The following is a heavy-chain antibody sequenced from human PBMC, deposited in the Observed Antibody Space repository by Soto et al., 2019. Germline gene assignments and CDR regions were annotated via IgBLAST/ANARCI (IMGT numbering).Heavy chain of an antibody. CDR2: INAGNGNT. V-gene: IGHV1-3*01. J-gene: IGHJ2*01. CDR3: ARAGRDGYNARYFDL. D-gene: IGHD5-12*01. CDR1: GYTFTSYA. Sequence: ASVKVSCKASGYTFTSYAMHWVRQAPGERLEWMGWINAGNGNTKYSQNFQGRVTITRDTSASTAYMELSSLRSEDTAVYYCARAGRDGYNARYFDLWGRGTLVTVST.